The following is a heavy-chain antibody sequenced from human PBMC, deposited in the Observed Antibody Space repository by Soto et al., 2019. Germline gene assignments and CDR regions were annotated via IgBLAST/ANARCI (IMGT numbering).Heavy chain of an antibody. V-gene: IGHV4-30-4*01. D-gene: IGHD5-18*01. J-gene: IGHJ4*02. CDR3: ARGRGYSYGSVFDY. Sequence: PSETLSLTCTVSGGSISSGDYYWSWIRQPPGKGLEWIGYIYYSGSTYYNPSLKSRVTISVDTSKNQFSLKLSSVTAADTAVYYCARGRGYSYGSVFDYWGQGTLVTVSS. CDR2: IYYSGST. CDR1: GGSISSGDYY.